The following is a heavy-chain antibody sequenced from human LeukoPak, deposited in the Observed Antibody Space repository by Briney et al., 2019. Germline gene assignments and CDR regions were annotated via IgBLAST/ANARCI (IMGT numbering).Heavy chain of an antibody. CDR2: IYYRGST. CDR1: GGSISSYF. Sequence: PSETLSLTCTVSGGSISSYFWSWIRQPPGKGLEWIGYIYYRGSTNYNPSLKSRVTILVDKSKNQFSLKLSSVTAADTAVYYCAKVGSSWYQPVDYWGQGTLVTVSS. J-gene: IGHJ4*02. V-gene: IGHV4-59*12. CDR3: AKVGSSWYQPVDY. D-gene: IGHD6-13*01.